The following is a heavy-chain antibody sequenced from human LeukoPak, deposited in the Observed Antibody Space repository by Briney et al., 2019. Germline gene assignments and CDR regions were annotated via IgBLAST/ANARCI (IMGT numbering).Heavy chain of an antibody. CDR3: AKDALFFWSGYNAFDI. D-gene: IGHD3-3*01. V-gene: IGHV3-30-3*01. J-gene: IGHJ3*02. CDR2: ISYDGSNK. Sequence: GRSLRLSCAASGFTFSSYAMHWVRQAPGKGLEWVAVISYDGSNKYYADSVKGRFTISRDNSKNTLYLQMNSLRAEDTAVYYCAKDALFFWSGYNAFDIWGQGTMVTVSS. CDR1: GFTFSSYA.